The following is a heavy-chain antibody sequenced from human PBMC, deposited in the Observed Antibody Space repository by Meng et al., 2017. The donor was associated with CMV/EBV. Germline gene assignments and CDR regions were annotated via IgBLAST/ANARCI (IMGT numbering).Heavy chain of an antibody. CDR3: ARIAAAGRFDY. CDR1: GFSLSTSGVG. V-gene: IGHV2-5*02. J-gene: IGHJ4*02. Sequence: QIHLKASGTTLVKPPLTLTLACTFSGFSLSTSGVGVGWIRQPPGKALEWLALIYWDDDKRYSPSLKSRLTITKDTSKNQVVLTMTNMDPVDTATYFCARIAAAGRFDYWGQGTLVTVSS. D-gene: IGHD6-13*01. CDR2: IYWDDDK.